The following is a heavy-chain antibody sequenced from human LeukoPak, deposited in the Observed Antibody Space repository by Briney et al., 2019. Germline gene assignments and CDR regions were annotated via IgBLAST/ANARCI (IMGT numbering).Heavy chain of an antibody. J-gene: IGHJ4*02. CDR1: GFTFISFE. V-gene: IGHV3-48*03. Sequence: GGSLRLSCAASGFTFISFEMNWVRQAPGKGLEWVSYISSSGRTKYYADSVKGRFTISRDNSKNTLYLQMNSLRAEDTAVYYCAKDTTSAYGFDYWGQGALVTVSS. CDR3: AKDTTSAYGFDY. D-gene: IGHD1-1*01. CDR2: ISSSGRTK.